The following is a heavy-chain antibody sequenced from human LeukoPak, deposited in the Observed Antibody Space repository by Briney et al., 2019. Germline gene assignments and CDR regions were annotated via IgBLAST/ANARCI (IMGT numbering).Heavy chain of an antibody. D-gene: IGHD6-19*01. V-gene: IGHV3-11*01. CDR1: GFTFSDYY. J-gene: IGHJ4*02. CDR3: ATHKSSGWYVY. Sequence: GGSLRLSCAASGFTFSDYYMSWIRQAPGKGLEWVSYISSSGSTIYYADSVKGRFTISRDNAKNSLHLQMNSLRAEGTAVYYCATHKSSGWYVYWGQGTLVTVSS. CDR2: ISSSGSTI.